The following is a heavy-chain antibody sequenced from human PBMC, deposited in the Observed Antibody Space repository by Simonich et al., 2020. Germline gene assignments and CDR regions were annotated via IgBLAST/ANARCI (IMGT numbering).Heavy chain of an antibody. D-gene: IGHD1-1*01. CDR2: IYSGGST. CDR1: GFTVRSNY. V-gene: IGHV3-53*01. J-gene: IGHJ4*02. CDR3: ARWTATGYYFDY. Sequence: EVQLVESGGGLIQPGGSLRLSCAASGFTVRSNYMSWVRQAPGKGLEGVAVIYSGGSTYYADSVKGRFTISRDNSKNTLYLQINSLRAEDTAVYYCARWTATGYYFDYWGQGTLVTVSS.